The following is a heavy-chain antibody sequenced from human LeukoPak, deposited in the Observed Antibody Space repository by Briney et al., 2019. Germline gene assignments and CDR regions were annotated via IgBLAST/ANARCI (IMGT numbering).Heavy chain of an antibody. J-gene: IGHJ3*02. D-gene: IGHD4-17*01. CDR1: GGSFSGYY. CDR2: INHSGST. V-gene: IGHV4-34*01. Sequence: PSETLSLTCAVYGGSFSGYYWSWIRQPPGKGLEWIGEINHSGSTNYNPSLESRVTISVDTSKNQFSLKLSSVTAADTAVYYCARADYGDYADAFDIWGQGTMVTVSS. CDR3: ARADYGDYADAFDI.